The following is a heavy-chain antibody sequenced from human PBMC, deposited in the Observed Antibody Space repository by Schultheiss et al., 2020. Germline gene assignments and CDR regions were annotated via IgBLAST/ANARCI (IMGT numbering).Heavy chain of an antibody. V-gene: IGHV4-59*01. D-gene: IGHD3-22*01. CDR3: ARHDSSGYYDVHAFDL. J-gene: IGHJ3*01. Sequence: SETLSLTCTVSGGSISSYYWIWIRQPPGKGLEWIGYIYYSGSTNYNPSLKSRVTISVDTSKNQFSLKLSSVTAADTAVYYCARHDSSGYYDVHAFDLWGLGTMVTVSS. CDR2: IYYSGST. CDR1: GGSISSYY.